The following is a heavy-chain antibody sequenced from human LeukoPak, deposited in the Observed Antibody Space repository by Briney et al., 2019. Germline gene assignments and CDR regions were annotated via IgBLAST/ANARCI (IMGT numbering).Heavy chain of an antibody. CDR3: AREGEGIAAAGTYYFDY. D-gene: IGHD6-13*01. Sequence: AGGSLRLSCAASGFTFSSYAMHRVRQAPGKGLEWVAVISYDGSNKYYADSVKGRFTISRDNSKNTLYLQMNSLRAEDTAVYYCAREGEGIAAAGTYYFDYWGQGTLVTVSS. J-gene: IGHJ4*02. CDR2: ISYDGSNK. CDR1: GFTFSSYA. V-gene: IGHV3-30-3*01.